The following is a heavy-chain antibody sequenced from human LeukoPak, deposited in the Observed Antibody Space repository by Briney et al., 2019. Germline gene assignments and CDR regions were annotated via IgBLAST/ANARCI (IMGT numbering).Heavy chain of an antibody. CDR3: TRVVNGGHFDS. Sequence: PSETLSLTCTVSGGSISSYYWTWIRQPPGEGLEWIGYVYHTGTSGYHPSLKSRVAMSLDTSKNQVSLNLRSVTATDTAVYFCTRVVNGGHFDSWGQGTLVTVSS. CDR1: GGSISSYY. J-gene: IGHJ4*02. D-gene: IGHD2-8*01. V-gene: IGHV4-59*01. CDR2: VYHTGTS.